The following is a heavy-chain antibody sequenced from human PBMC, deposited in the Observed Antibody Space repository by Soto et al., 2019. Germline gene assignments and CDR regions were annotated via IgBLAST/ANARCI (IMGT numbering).Heavy chain of an antibody. CDR3: ARDPDTSNKIDY. D-gene: IGHD2-8*01. Sequence: PSETLSLTCTVSGGSISSDGYYWSWIRQHPGKGLEWIGYIFNSGSAYYSPSLKSRVTISVDTSKNQFSLWLSSVTAADTAVYYCARDPDTSNKIDYWGQGTLVTVSS. CDR1: GGSISSDGYY. J-gene: IGHJ4*02. CDR2: IFNSGSA. V-gene: IGHV4-31*03.